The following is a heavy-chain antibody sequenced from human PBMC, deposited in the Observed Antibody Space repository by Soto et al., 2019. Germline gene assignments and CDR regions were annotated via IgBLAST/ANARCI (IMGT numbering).Heavy chain of an antibody. CDR3: ARTFRYSGSYLDYFDY. J-gene: IGHJ4*02. Sequence: SETLPLTCTLSGGSISSYYWSWIRQPPGKGLEWIGYIFYSGTPNYNPSLESRATIAVDTSKSQFSLKLSSVITADTAVYYCARTFRYSGSYLDYFDYWGQGILVTVSS. CDR2: IFYSGTP. CDR1: GGSISSYY. D-gene: IGHD1-26*01. V-gene: IGHV4-59*01.